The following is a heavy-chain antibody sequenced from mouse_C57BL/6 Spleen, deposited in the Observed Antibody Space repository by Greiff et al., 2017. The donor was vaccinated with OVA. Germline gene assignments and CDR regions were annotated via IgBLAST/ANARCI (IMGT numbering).Heavy chain of an antibody. CDR2: ISYDGSN. V-gene: IGHV3-6*01. CDR3: ARDRLSVTRGFAY. Sequence: EVHLVESGPGLVKPSQSLSLTCSVPGYSITSGYYWNWIRQFPGNKLECMGYISYDGSNNYNPSLKNRISITRATSKNQFFLKLNSVTTEDTATYYCARDRLSVTRGFAYWGQGTLVTVSA. J-gene: IGHJ3*01. CDR1: GYSITSGYY. D-gene: IGHD2-1*01.